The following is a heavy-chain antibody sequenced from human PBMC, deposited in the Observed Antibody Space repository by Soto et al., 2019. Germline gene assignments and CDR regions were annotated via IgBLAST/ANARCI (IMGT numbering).Heavy chain of an antibody. D-gene: IGHD7-27*01. CDR2: VSPKRGNA. Sequence: QVQLVQSGAEVKNPGASVRVSCKTSGYTFSNLDINWVRQATGQGLEWMGWVSPKRGNAGYAQKFQGRVSMTTDTSISTAYMELSSLTYEDTAVYYCARGVNAGVDYWGQGTLVTVSS. CDR1: GYTFSNLD. CDR3: ARGVNAGVDY. V-gene: IGHV1-8*01. J-gene: IGHJ4*02.